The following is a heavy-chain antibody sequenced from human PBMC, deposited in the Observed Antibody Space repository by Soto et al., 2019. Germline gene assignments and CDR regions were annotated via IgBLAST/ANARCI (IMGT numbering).Heavy chain of an antibody. CDR1: GGSISSSSYY. D-gene: IGHD5-12*01. CDR2: IYYSGST. Sequence: QLQLQESGPGLVKPSETLSLTCTVSGGSISSSSYYWGWIRQPPGKGLEWIGSIYYSGSTYYNPSLKSRGTISRNTDKNQFSLTLSSGTAADTAVDFCSGAVVATIDVDYWGQGTLVTVSS. V-gene: IGHV4-39*01. CDR3: SGAVVATIDVDY. J-gene: IGHJ4*02.